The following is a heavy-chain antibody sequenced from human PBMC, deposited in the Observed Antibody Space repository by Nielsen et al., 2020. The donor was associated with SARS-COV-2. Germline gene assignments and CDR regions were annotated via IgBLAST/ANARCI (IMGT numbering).Heavy chain of an antibody. CDR2: IIPIFGTA. J-gene: IGHJ4*02. CDR3: ARGAEVAGWGVLDY. CDR1: GYTFTSYG. D-gene: IGHD5-12*01. Sequence: SVKVSCKASGYTFTSYGISWVRQAPGQGLEWMGGIIPIFGTANYAQKFQGRVTITADKSTSTAYMELSSLRSEDTAVYYCARGAEVAGWGVLDYWGQGTLVTVSS. V-gene: IGHV1-69*06.